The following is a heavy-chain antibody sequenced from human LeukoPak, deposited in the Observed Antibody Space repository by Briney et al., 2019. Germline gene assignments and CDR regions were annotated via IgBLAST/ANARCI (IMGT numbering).Heavy chain of an antibody. Sequence: SETLSLTCTVSGGSISSGGYYWSWIRQHPGKGLEWIGYIYYSGSTYYNPSLKSRVTISVDTSKNQFSLKLSSVTAADTAVYYCARGGVVVKHAFDIWGQGTMVTVSS. D-gene: IGHD3-22*01. J-gene: IGHJ3*02. CDR2: IYYSGST. V-gene: IGHV4-31*03. CDR3: ARGGVVVKHAFDI. CDR1: GGSISSGGYY.